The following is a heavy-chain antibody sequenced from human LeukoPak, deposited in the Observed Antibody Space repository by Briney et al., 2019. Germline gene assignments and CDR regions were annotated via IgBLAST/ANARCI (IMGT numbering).Heavy chain of an antibody. D-gene: IGHD3-10*01. CDR2: INPNSGGT. CDR3: ARDTYYYGSESFYF. Sequence: APVKVSCKASGYTFIDSYIHWVRQAPGQGLEWMGWINPNSGGTNYAQKFQGRVTMTRDTSITTASMELSRLRSDDTAVYYCARDTYYYGSESFYFWGQGTLVTVSS. CDR1: GYTFIDSY. J-gene: IGHJ4*02. V-gene: IGHV1-2*02.